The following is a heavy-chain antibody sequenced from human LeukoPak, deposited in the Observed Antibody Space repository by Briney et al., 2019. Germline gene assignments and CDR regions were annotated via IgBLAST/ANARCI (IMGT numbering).Heavy chain of an antibody. D-gene: IGHD2-2*01. J-gene: IGHJ6*03. Sequence: NPSETLSLTCAVYGGSFSGYYWSWIRQPPGKGLEWIGEINHSGSTNYNPSLKSRVTISVDTSKNQFSLKLSSVTAADTAVYYCARGAGYCSSTSCQDYYYYYMDVWGKGTTVTVS. CDR1: GGSFSGYY. V-gene: IGHV4-34*01. CDR3: ARGAGYCSSTSCQDYYYYYMDV. CDR2: INHSGST.